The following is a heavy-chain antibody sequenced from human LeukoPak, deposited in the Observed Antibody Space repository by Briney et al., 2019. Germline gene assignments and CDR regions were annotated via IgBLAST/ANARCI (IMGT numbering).Heavy chain of an antibody. J-gene: IGHJ4*02. CDR2: MYASGST. D-gene: IGHD3-10*01. CDR3: ARDRGGSGRYFDY. V-gene: IGHV4-4*07. CDR1: GGSISSYF. Sequence: SETLSLTCTVSGGSISSYFWSWIRQPAGKGLGWIGRMYASGSTTYNPSLKSRVTMSVDTSKNQFSLRLSSVTAADTAVYYCARDRGGSGRYFDYWGQGTLVIVSS.